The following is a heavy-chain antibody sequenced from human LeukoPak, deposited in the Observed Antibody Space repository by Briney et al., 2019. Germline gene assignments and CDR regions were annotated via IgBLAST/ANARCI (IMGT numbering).Heavy chain of an antibody. V-gene: IGHV1-69*13. Sequence: SVKVSCKASGYTFIRYAISWVRQAPGQGLEWMGGIIPIFGTANYAQKFQGRVTITADESTSTAYMELSSLRSEDMAVYYCARKFLGSRGYYFDYWGQGTLVTVSS. CDR3: ARKFLGSRGYYFDY. D-gene: IGHD3-10*01. J-gene: IGHJ4*02. CDR2: IIPIFGTA. CDR1: GYTFIRYA.